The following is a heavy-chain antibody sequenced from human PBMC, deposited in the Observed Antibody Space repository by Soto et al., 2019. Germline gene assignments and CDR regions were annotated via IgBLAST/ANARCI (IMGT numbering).Heavy chain of an antibody. CDR1: GVTFSIYA. J-gene: IGHJ4*02. CDR3: AKDSGWYYDSSGYSDY. Sequence: GGSLRLSCAASGVTFSIYAMSWVRQAPGKGLEWVSAISGSGGSTYYADSVKGRFTISRDNSKNTLYLQMNSLRAEDTAVYYCAKDSGWYYDSSGYSDYWGQGTLVNVSS. V-gene: IGHV3-23*01. CDR2: ISGSGGST. D-gene: IGHD3-22*01.